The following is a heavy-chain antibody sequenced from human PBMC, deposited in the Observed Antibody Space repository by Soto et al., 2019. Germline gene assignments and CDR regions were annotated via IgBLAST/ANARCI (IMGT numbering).Heavy chain of an antibody. V-gene: IGHV2-26*01. D-gene: IGHD2-2*01. CDR2: IFSNDEK. CDR3: ARIRVYQPPDYYFDY. Sequence: QVTLKESGPVLVKPTETLTLTCTVSGFSLSNARMGVSWIRQPPGKALEWLAHIFSNDEKSYSTSLKSRLTITTDSSRXQVVLTMTNMDPVDTATYYCARIRVYQPPDYYFDYWGQGTLVTVSS. J-gene: IGHJ4*02. CDR1: GFSLSNARMG.